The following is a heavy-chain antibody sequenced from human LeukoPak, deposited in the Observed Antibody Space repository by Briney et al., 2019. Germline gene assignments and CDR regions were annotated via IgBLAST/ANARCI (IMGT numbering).Heavy chain of an antibody. CDR2: IVGGAGGT. D-gene: IGHD3-10*02. J-gene: IGHJ6*04. CDR3: AELGITMIGGV. Sequence: GGSLRLSCAASGFTFSSHGMSWVRQAPGKGLEWVSGIVGGAGGTYYADSVKGRFTISRDNAKNSLYLQMNSLRAEDTAVYYCAELGITMIGGVWGKGTTVTISS. V-gene: IGHV3-23*01. CDR1: GFTFSSHG.